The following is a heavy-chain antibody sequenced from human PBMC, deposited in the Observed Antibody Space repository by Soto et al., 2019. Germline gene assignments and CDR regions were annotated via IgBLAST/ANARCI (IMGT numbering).Heavy chain of an antibody. V-gene: IGHV3-23*01. CDR3: AKDPITIFGVVPWFDP. CDR1: GFTFSSYA. D-gene: IGHD3-3*01. Sequence: GGSLRLSCAASGFTFSSYAMSWVRQAPGKGLEWVSAISGSGGSTYYADSVKGRFTISRDNSKNTLYLQMNSLRAEDTAVYYCAKDPITIFGVVPWFDPWGQGTLVTVS. CDR2: ISGSGGST. J-gene: IGHJ5*02.